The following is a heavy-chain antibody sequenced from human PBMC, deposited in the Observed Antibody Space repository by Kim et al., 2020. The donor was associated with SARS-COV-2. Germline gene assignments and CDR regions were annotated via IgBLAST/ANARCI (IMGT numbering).Heavy chain of an antibody. CDR1: GGTFSSYA. CDR3: ATHLASRPRYCSSTSCYYYYGMDV. J-gene: IGHJ6*02. CDR2: IIPIFGTA. D-gene: IGHD2-2*01. Sequence: SVKVSCKASGGTFSSYAISWVRQAPGQGLEWMGGIIPIFGTANYAQKFQGRVTITADESTSTAYMELSSLRSEDTAVYYCATHLASRPRYCSSTSCYYYYGMDVWGQGTTVTVSS. V-gene: IGHV1-69*13.